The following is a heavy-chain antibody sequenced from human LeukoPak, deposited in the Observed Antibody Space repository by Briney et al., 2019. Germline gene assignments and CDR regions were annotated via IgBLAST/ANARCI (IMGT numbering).Heavy chain of an antibody. CDR1: GYSINSGFY. CDR2: IYHSATT. J-gene: IGHJ4*02. CDR3: ARAVGLTQGGTFDY. Sequence: SETLSLTCTVSGYSINSGFYWGWLRQPPGKGLEWIGNIYHSATTHYNSSLKSRVTISVDTSKNQLSLKPSSVTAADTAVYYCARAVGLTQGGTFDYWGQGTLVTVSS. V-gene: IGHV4-38-2*02. D-gene: IGHD1-1*01.